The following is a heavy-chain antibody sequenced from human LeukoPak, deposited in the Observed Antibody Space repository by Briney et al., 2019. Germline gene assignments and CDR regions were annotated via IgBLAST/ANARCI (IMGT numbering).Heavy chain of an antibody. J-gene: IGHJ4*02. CDR3: ARDMGFLEWLPFH. D-gene: IGHD3-3*01. CDR1: GGTFSSYA. Sequence: ASVKVSCKASGGTFSSYAISWVRQAPGQGLEWMGGIIPIFGTANYAQKFQGRVTITTDESTSTAYMELSSLRSEDTALYYCARDMGFLEWLPFHWGQGTLVTVSS. V-gene: IGHV1-69*05. CDR2: IIPIFGTA.